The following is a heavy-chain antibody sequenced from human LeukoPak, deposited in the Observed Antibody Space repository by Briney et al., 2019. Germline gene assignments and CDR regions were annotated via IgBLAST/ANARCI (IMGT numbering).Heavy chain of an antibody. D-gene: IGHD3-22*01. V-gene: IGHV3-7*01. CDR2: IKQDGSEK. J-gene: IGHJ4*02. Sequence: PGGSLRLSRAASGFTFSSYWMSWVRQAPGKGLEWVANIKQDGSEKYFVDSVKGRFTISRDNAKNSLYLQMNSLRAEDTAVYYCARDQETYYYDSSGFRYFDYWGQGTLVTVSS. CDR1: GFTFSSYW. CDR3: ARDQETYYYDSSGFRYFDY.